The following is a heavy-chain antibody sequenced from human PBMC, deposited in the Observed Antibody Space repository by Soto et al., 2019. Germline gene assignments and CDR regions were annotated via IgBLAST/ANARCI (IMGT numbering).Heavy chain of an antibody. CDR2: IDYRGTT. Sequence: LETLSLTLTVSGDSISSSSYLWAWIRRTQGRGLEWIASIDYRGTTYKNPSLKSRVTISLDTSKNHFSLNLGYVTAAETAIYYCSRRSPEGFDPWGQGTLVAI. CDR1: GDSISSSSYL. CDR3: SRRSPEGFDP. V-gene: IGHV4-39*02. J-gene: IGHJ5*02.